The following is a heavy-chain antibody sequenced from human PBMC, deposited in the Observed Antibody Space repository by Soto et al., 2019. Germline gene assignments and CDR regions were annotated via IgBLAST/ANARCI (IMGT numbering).Heavy chain of an antibody. V-gene: IGHV4-31*03. J-gene: IGHJ4*02. CDR3: ARAKQQLIDY. D-gene: IGHD6-13*01. CDR2: IYYSGST. Sequence: QVQLHESGPGVVKPSQTLSLTCTVSGGSISRGGYYWSWIRQHPGKGLEWLGYIYYSGSTYYNPSLQSRVIISVDTSENQFSLKLNSVTDADTAVYYCARAKQQLIDYWGQGTLVTVSS. CDR1: GGSISRGGYY.